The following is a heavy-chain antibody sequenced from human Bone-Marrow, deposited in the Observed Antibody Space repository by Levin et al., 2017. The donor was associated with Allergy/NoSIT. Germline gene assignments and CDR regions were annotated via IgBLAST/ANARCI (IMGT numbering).Heavy chain of an antibody. J-gene: IGHJ3*02. CDR2: IYDDVGT. CDR1: GFSVTGNY. V-gene: IGHV3-66*02. D-gene: IGHD3-22*01. CDR3: ARDSLVEGFDI. Sequence: GGSLRLSCAASGFSVTGNYMSWVRQAPGKGLEWVSLIYDDVGTYYADSVKGRFTISRDNSRDTVYLQTNSLRAEDTAVYYCARDSLVEGFDIWGQGTMVTVAS.